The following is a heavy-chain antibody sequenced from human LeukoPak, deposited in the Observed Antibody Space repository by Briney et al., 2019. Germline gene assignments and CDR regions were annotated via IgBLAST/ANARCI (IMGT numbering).Heavy chain of an antibody. CDR1: GYTFTGYY. CDR2: INPNSGGT. D-gene: IGHD2-15*01. CDR3: ATQPSGGYCSGGSCYADYYYYYGMDV. J-gene: IGHJ6*02. Sequence: ASVKVSCKASGYTFTGYYMHWVRQAPGQGLEWMGWINPNSGGTNYAQKFQGRVTMTRNTSISTAYMELSSLRSEDTAVYYCATQPSGGYCSGGSCYADYYYYYGMDVWGQGTTVTVSS. V-gene: IGHV1-2*02.